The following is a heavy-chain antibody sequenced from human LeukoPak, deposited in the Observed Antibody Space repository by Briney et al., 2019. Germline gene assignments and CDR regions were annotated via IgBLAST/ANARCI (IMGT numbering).Heavy chain of an antibody. CDR1: GGSFSGYY. V-gene: IGHV4-34*01. CDR3: ARPAGSRWYPRGYWYFDL. J-gene: IGHJ2*01. D-gene: IGHD6-13*01. Sequence: SETLSLTCAVYGGSFSGYYWSWIRQPPGKGLEWIGEINHSGSTNYNPSLKSRVTISVDTSKNQFSLKLSSVTAADTAVYYCARPAGSRWYPRGYWYFDLWGRGTLVTVSS. CDR2: INHSGST.